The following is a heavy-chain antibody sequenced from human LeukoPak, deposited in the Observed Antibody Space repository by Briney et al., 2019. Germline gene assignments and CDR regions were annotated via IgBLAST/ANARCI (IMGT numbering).Heavy chain of an antibody. CDR3: ARDIELSC. J-gene: IGHJ4*02. CDR1: GFTFSRYG. D-gene: IGHD1-26*01. CDR2: ISYDGSNK. V-gene: IGHV3-30*03. Sequence: GGSLKLSCAASGFTFSRYGMHWVRQAPGKGLEWVAVISYDGSNKYYADSVKGRFTISRDSSKNTLHLQMNSLRAEDTAVYYCARDIELSCWGQGTLVTVSS.